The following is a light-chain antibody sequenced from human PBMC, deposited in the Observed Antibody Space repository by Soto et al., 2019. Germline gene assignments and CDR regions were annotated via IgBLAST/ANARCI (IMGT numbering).Light chain of an antibody. J-gene: IGKJ5*01. CDR3: MQSTQLPPT. V-gene: IGKV4-1*01. CDR1: QSVLYSSNNNNY. CDR2: WAS. Sequence: ILMTHSPDSLAVSLGERATIKCKYSQSVLYSSNNNNYLAWYQQKPGQPPKLLIYWASARDSGVPDRFSGSGSGTDFTLDISRVEPDDVGVYYCMQSTQLPPTFGQGTRLEIK.